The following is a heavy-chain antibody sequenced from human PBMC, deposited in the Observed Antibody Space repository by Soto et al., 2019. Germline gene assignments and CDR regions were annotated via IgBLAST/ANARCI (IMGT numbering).Heavy chain of an antibody. J-gene: IGHJ6*02. D-gene: IGHD5-12*01. CDR2: IIPIFGTA. Sequence: QVQLVQSGAEVKKPGSSVKVSCKASGGTFSSYAISWVRQAPGQGLEWMGGIIPIFGTANYAQKFQGRVTITADGSTSTAYMGLSSLRSEDTAVYYCARSPISRNSGYDYHYYYHRMDVWGQGTTVNVSS. CDR1: GGTFSSYA. V-gene: IGHV1-69*01. CDR3: ARSPISRNSGYDYHYYYHRMDV.